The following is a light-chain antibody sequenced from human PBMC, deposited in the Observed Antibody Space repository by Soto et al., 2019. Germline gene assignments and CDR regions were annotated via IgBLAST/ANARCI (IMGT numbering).Light chain of an antibody. CDR3: QQYNKWPET. Sequence: EIVLTQSPGTLSVSPGERATLSCRASQSVSSKLAWYQQKPGQAPRLLFYGASTGATGIPARFSGSGSETEFTLTISSLQSEDVAVYYCQQYNKWPETFGQGTKVEIK. CDR2: GAS. V-gene: IGKV3-15*01. J-gene: IGKJ1*01. CDR1: QSVSSK.